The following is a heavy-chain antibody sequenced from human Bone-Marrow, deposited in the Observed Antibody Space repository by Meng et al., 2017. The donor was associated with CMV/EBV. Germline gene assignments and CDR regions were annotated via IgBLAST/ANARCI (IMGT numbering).Heavy chain of an antibody. Sequence: GESLKLSCPASGFTFRSHAMNWVRQAPGKGLEWVSGINGSGGQTYYADSVKGRFTISRDNSKNTLYLQIDSLRAEDTAFYYCAIARGVVSVPAAITYWGQGTLVTVSS. V-gene: IGHV3-23*01. CDR1: GFTFRSHA. D-gene: IGHD2-2*01. CDR3: AIARGVVSVPAAITY. CDR2: INGSGGQT. J-gene: IGHJ4*02.